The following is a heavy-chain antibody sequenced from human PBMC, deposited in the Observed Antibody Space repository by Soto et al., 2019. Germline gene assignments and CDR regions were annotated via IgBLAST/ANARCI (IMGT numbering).Heavy chain of an antibody. J-gene: IGHJ5*02. D-gene: IGHD3-16*01. Sequence: NPSETLSLTCSASGGSITSSCHFWGWVRQPPGKGLAWIGTIYFTGNTYYTPSLKSRLTMSIDTSKNEFSLRLTSVTAADTAVYYCAGQTFTRAAASYGRSNWLGPWGPGTLVTVSS. V-gene: IGHV4-39*01. CDR3: AGQTFTRAAASYGRSNWLGP. CDR1: GGSITSSCHF. CDR2: IYFTGNT.